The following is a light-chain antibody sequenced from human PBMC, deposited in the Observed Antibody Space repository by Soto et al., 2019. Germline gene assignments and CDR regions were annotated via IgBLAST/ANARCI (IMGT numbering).Light chain of an antibody. J-gene: IGKJ4*01. CDR3: QQRSSWLT. CDR2: DTS. Sequence: EIVLTQSPATLSLSPGDRATLSCRARQGIPRFLAWYHQKPAQAPRLLIFDTSNRATGIPARFSGSGSGTDFTLTISSLEPEDFAVYYCQQRSSWLTFGGGTKVEIK. CDR1: QGIPRF. V-gene: IGKV3-11*01.